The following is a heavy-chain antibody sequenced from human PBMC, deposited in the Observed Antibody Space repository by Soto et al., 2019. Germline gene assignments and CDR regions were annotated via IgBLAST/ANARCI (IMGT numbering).Heavy chain of an antibody. D-gene: IGHD3-10*01. CDR3: ARGPDYYGSGRGGRFDY. CDR2: IIPIFGTA. Sequence: SVKVSCKASGGTSSSYAISWVRQAPGQGLEWMGGIIPIFGTAKYAQKFQGRVTITADESTSTAYMELSSLRSEDTAVYYCARGPDYYGSGRGGRFDYWGQGTLVTVSS. V-gene: IGHV1-69*13. CDR1: GGTSSSYA. J-gene: IGHJ4*02.